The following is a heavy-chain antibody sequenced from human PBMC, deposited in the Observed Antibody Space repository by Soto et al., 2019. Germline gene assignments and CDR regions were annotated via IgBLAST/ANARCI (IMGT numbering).Heavy chain of an antibody. CDR1: GFTFSSYA. D-gene: IGHD6-13*01. J-gene: IGHJ5*02. Sequence: GGSLRLSCAASGFTFSSYAMHWVRQAPGKGLEWVAVISYDGSNKYYADSVKGRFTISRDNSKNTLYLQMNSLRAEDTAVYYCARAHVIAAAGTLLRAGNWFDPWGQGTLVTVSS. CDR3: ARAHVIAAAGTLLRAGNWFDP. V-gene: IGHV3-30-3*01. CDR2: ISYDGSNK.